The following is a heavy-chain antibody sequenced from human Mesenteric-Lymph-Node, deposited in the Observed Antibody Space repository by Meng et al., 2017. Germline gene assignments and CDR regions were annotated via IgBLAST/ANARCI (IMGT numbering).Heavy chain of an antibody. D-gene: IGHD1-14*01. V-gene: IGHV4-34*01. Sequence: VQLQQWGAGLLNPTETLSLTCAVSGWPFSVFFWGWIRQPPGKGLEWIGEINHSGTTKYKPSLKSRVIISADTSKNQFSLKLSSVTAADTAVYHCSKWDSTSRKDYWGQGTLVTVSS. J-gene: IGHJ4*02. CDR1: GWPFSVFF. CDR3: SKWDSTSRKDY. CDR2: INHSGTT.